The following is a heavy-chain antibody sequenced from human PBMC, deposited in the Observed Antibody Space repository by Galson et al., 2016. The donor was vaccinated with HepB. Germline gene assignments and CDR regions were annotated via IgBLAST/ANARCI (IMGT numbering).Heavy chain of an antibody. CDR1: GFDFRRYA. CDR3: ARGPRWLQLGYYFDY. J-gene: IGHJ4*02. CDR2: ISSTGSSI. V-gene: IGHV3-48*02. Sequence: SLRLSCAASGFDFRRYAMNWVRQAPGKGLQWLSYISSTGSSIYYADAVKGRLTVSPDNGRSSLFLQLDDLGDEDTAIYYCARGPRWLQLGYYFDYWGQGVLVTVSS. D-gene: IGHD5-24*01.